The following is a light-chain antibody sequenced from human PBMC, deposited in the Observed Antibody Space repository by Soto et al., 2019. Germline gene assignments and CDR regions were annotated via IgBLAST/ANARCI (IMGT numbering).Light chain of an antibody. CDR1: QRVGIN. CDR3: QQYGSSPPIT. Sequence: EIVMAQSPATLSVSPGETATFSCRSSQRVGINLAWYQQKPGQVPRLLIYGGSSRATGIPDRCSGSGSGTDFTLTISRREPEDSAVYYCQQYGSSPPITFGQGTRLEIK. V-gene: IGKV3-20*01. J-gene: IGKJ5*01. CDR2: GGS.